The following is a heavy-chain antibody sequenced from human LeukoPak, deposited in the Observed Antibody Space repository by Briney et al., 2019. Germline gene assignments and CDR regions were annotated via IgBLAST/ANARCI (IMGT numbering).Heavy chain of an antibody. D-gene: IGHD3-10*01. CDR3: ARTDYYGSGSLPY. V-gene: IGHV4-4*02. CDR2: IYHSGST. J-gene: IGHJ4*02. Sequence: PSETLSLTCAVSGGSISSSNWWSWVRQPPGKGLKWIGEIYHSGSTNYNPSLKSRVTISVDKSKNQFSLKLSSVTAADTAVYYCARTDYYGSGSLPYWGQGTLVTVSS. CDR1: GGSISSSNW.